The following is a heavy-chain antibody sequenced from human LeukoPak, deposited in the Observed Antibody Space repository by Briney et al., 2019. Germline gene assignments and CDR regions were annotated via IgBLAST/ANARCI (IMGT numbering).Heavy chain of an antibody. Sequence: ASVKVSCKASGYTFTSYGTSWVRPAPGQGLEWMGWISVYNGNTDFAQKLQGRVTMTTDTATNTAHMELSNLRSDDTAVYYCARPAGRSAFDIWGQGTMVTVSS. V-gene: IGHV1-18*01. J-gene: IGHJ3*02. CDR3: ARPAGRSAFDI. CDR2: ISVYNGNT. CDR1: GYTFTSYG.